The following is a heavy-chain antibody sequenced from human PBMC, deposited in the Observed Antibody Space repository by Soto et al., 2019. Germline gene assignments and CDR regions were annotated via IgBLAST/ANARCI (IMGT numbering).Heavy chain of an antibody. J-gene: IGHJ5*02. D-gene: IGHD3-9*01. Sequence: GGSLRLSCAASGFTFSSYWMSWVRQAPGKGLEWVANIKQDGSEKYYVDSVKGRFTISRDNAKNSLYLQMNSLRAEDTAVYYWASHSGGLTGRGYNWFDPWGQGTLVTVSS. V-gene: IGHV3-7*03. CDR3: ASHSGGLTGRGYNWFDP. CDR2: IKQDGSEK. CDR1: GFTFSSYW.